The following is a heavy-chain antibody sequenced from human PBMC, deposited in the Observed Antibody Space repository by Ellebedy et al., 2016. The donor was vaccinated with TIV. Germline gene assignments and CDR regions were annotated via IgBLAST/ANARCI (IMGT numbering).Heavy chain of an antibody. CDR2: INPDSGGT. D-gene: IGHD3-10*01. CDR1: GYTFTDYY. V-gene: IGHV1-2*02. J-gene: IGHJ4*02. CDR3: ARVRGVIVFDY. Sequence: ASVKVSCKASGYTFTDYYLHWVRQAPGQGLEWMGWINPDSGGTNYAQKFQGRVTMTRDTSISTAYMELSRLRSDDTAVYYCARVRGVIVFDYWGQGSLVTVSS.